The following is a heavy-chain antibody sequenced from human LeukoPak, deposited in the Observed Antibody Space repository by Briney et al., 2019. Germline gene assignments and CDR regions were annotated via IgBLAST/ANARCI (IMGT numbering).Heavy chain of an antibody. CDR2: IYTSGST. V-gene: IGHV4-61*02. CDR3: ARGVGGYNSYYFDY. Sequence: PSETLSLTCTVSGGSISSGSYYWSWIRQPAGKGLEWIGRIYTSGSTNYNPSLKSRVTISVDTSKDQFSLKLSSVTAADTAVYYCARGVGGYNSYYFDYWGQGTLVTVSS. CDR1: GGSISSGSYY. D-gene: IGHD5-24*01. J-gene: IGHJ4*02.